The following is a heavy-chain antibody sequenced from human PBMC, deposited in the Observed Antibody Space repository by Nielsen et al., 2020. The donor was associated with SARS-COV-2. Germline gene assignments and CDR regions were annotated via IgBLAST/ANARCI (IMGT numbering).Heavy chain of an antibody. Sequence: GESLKISCKGSGYNFTSYWISWVRQMPGKGLEWMGRIDPSDSYTKYSPSFQGHVTISADKSISTAYLQWSSLKASDTAMYYCARLTTDIITGTTGRPYWGQGTLITASS. J-gene: IGHJ4*02. CDR1: GYNFTSYW. D-gene: IGHD1-20*01. CDR2: IDPSDSYT. V-gene: IGHV5-10-1*01. CDR3: ARLTTDIITGTTGRPY.